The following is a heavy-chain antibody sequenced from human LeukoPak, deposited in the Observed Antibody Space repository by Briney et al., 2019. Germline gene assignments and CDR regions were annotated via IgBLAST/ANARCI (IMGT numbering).Heavy chain of an antibody. V-gene: IGHV1-69*04. Sequence: SVKVSCKASGGTSNSHAISWVRQAPGQGLEWMGRIIPNLGTTNRAQNFQDRATLTADKSTNTAYMELTSLTSDDTAVYYCATTNDGGGYQWGDFFDFWGQGTLVTVSS. CDR1: GGTSNSHA. D-gene: IGHD3-22*01. CDR2: IIPNLGTT. CDR3: ATTNDGGGYQWGDFFDF. J-gene: IGHJ4*02.